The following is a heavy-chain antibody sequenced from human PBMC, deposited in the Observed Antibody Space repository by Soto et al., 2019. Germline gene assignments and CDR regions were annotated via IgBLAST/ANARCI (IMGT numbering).Heavy chain of an antibody. V-gene: IGHV4-59*01. CDR1: GGSISSYY. J-gene: IGHJ6*02. CDR3: ARSSSSLKGYYYYGMDV. D-gene: IGHD6-6*01. Sequence: SETLSLTCTVSGGSISSYYWSWIRQPPGKGLEWIGYIYYSGSTNYNPSLKSRVTISVDTSKNQFSLKLSSVTAADTAMYYCARSSSSLKGYYYYGMDVWGQGTTVNVSS. CDR2: IYYSGST.